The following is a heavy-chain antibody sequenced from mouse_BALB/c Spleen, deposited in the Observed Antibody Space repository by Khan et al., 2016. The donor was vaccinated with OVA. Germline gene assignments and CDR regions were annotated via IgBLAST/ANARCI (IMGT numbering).Heavy chain of an antibody. CDR1: GYTFTNYV. Sequence: EVQLQESGPELVEPGASVKMSCKASGYTFTNYVMHWVKQKPGQGLEWIAYINPYNAGTRYNEKFKGKATLTSDISSTTAYMELSSLTSEDSAVYYCAGEASSWDVSFPYGGQGTLVTVAA. V-gene: IGHV1S136*01. J-gene: IGHJ3*01. CDR2: INPYNAGT. D-gene: IGHD4-1*01. CDR3: AGEASSWDVSFPY.